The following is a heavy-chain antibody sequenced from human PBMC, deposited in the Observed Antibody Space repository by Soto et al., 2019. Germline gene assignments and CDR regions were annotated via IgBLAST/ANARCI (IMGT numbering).Heavy chain of an antibody. D-gene: IGHD3-3*01. Sequence: SETLSLTWSVSGGSISSSSYFWGWIRQPPGKGLEWIGSIYYSGSTYYNPSLKSRVTVSVDTSKNQFSLKLSSVTAADTAVYYCARDHRQFLLDLSGQGSLVPGSS. J-gene: IGHJ5*01. CDR3: ARDHRQFLLDL. CDR1: GGSISSSSYF. CDR2: IYYSGST. V-gene: IGHV4-39*02.